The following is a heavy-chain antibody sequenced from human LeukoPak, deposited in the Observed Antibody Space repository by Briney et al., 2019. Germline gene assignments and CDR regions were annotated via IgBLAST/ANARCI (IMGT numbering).Heavy chain of an antibody. V-gene: IGHV4-59*01. Sequence: SETLSLTCTVSGGSITSYYWSWVRQPPGKGLEWIGYNYYSGNTNYNPSLKSRVSISVDTSKNQFSLRPTSVTAADTAVYYCARGSIRIVGATTFDYWGQGTLVTVSS. D-gene: IGHD1-26*01. CDR1: GGSITSYY. CDR3: ARGSIRIVGATTFDY. J-gene: IGHJ4*02. CDR2: NYYSGNT.